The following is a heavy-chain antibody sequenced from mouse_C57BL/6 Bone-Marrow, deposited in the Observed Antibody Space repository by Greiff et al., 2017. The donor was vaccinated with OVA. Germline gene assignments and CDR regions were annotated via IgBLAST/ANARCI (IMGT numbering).Heavy chain of an antibody. CDR1: GYTFTNYW. CDR3: AREDWDYAMDY. Sequence: QVQLQQSGAELVRPGTSVKLSCKASGYTFTNYWIGWVKQRPGQGLEWIGDIYPGGGYTNYNEKFKGKATLTADKSSSTAYMQLSSLTSEDSGIYYCAREDWDYAMDYWGQGTSVTGSS. CDR2: IYPGGGYT. D-gene: IGHD4-1*01. V-gene: IGHV1-63*01. J-gene: IGHJ4*01.